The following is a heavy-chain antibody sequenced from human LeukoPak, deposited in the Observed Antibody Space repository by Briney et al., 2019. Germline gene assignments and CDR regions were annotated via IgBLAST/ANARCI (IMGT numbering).Heavy chain of an antibody. J-gene: IGHJ4*02. Sequence: GGSLRLSCAASGFTFSSYSMNWVRQAPGKGLEWVSVISASGGSTYYADSVKGRFTISRDNPKNTLYLQMNSLRAEDTAVYYCAKGRGSSDRRPVDYWGQGILVTVSS. CDR1: GFTFSSYS. CDR3: AKGRGSSDRRPVDY. V-gene: IGHV3-23*01. CDR2: ISASGGST. D-gene: IGHD1-26*01.